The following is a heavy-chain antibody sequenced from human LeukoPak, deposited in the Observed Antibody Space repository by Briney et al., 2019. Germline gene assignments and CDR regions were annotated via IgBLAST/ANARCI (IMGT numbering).Heavy chain of an antibody. V-gene: IGHV3-33*01. Sequence: GGSLRLSCAASGFTFSSYGMHWVRQAPGKGLEWVAVIWYDGSNKYYADSVKGRFTISRDNSKNTLYLQMNSLRAEDTAVYYCATDSSGYYPKYYSDHWGQGTLVTVSS. D-gene: IGHD3-22*01. CDR2: IWYDGSNK. CDR3: ATDSSGYYPKYYSDH. J-gene: IGHJ4*02. CDR1: GFTFSSYG.